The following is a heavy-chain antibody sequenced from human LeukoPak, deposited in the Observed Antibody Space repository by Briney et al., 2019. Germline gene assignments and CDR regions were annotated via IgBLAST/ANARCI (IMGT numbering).Heavy chain of an antibody. CDR2: IKQDGSEK. CDR3: ARDRSITMVRGVMFEYYYGMDV. D-gene: IGHD3-10*01. Sequence: LGGSLRLSCAASGFTFSSYWMSWVRQAPGKGLEWVANIKQDGSEKYYVDSVKGRFTISRDNAKNSLYLQMNSLRAEDTAVYYCARDRSITMVRGVMFEYYYGMDVWGQGTTVTVSS. J-gene: IGHJ6*02. V-gene: IGHV3-7*01. CDR1: GFTFSSYW.